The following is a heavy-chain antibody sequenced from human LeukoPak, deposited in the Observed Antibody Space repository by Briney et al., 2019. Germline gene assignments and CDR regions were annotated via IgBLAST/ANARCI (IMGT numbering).Heavy chain of an antibody. CDR3: ARDFDSSGYSDLDY. V-gene: IGHV1-3*01. D-gene: IGHD3-22*01. J-gene: IGHJ4*02. Sequence: ASVKVSCKASGYTLTSYAMHWVRQAPGQRLEWMGWINAGNGNTKYPQKFQGRVTITRDTSASTAYMELSSLRSEDTAVYYCARDFDSSGYSDLDYWGQGTLVTVSS. CDR2: INAGNGNT. CDR1: GYTLTSYA.